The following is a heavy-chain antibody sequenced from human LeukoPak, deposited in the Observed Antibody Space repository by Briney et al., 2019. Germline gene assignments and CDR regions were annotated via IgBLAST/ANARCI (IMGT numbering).Heavy chain of an antibody. D-gene: IGHD5-12*01. CDR3: ARGGGYASGLAY. CDR2: INHSGST. CDR1: GGSFSGFY. V-gene: IGHV4-34*01. Sequence: ETSETLSLTCAVYGGSFSGFYWSWIRQPPGKGLEWIGEINHSGSTNYNPSLKSRVTISVDTSENQFSLRLTSVTAADTAVYYCARGGGYASGLAYWGQGTLVTVSA. J-gene: IGHJ4*02.